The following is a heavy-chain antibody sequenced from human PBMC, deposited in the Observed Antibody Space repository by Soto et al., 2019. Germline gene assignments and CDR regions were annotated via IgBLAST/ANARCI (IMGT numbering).Heavy chain of an antibody. CDR2: ISGSGGST. V-gene: IGHV3-23*01. CDR1: GVTFSSYA. D-gene: IGHD3-3*01. J-gene: IGHJ4*02. Sequence: GGTLRLSCAASGVTFSSYAMSWVRLAPGKGLEWVSAISGSGGSTYYADSVKGRFTISRDNSKNTLYLQMNSLRAEDTAVYYCAKYLVDVIFGVALAYWGQGTLVTAS. CDR3: AKYLVDVIFGVALAY.